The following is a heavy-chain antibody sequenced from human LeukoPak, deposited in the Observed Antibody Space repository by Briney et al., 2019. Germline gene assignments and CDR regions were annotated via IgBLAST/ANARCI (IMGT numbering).Heavy chain of an antibody. Sequence: GGSLRLSCAASGFTFSSFAMNWVRQAPGKGLEWVSTMSGDATSTYYADSVEGRFTISRDNSKTTLFLQMNSLRAEDTAVYYCAKRTSGSSWYSSDSWGQGTLVTVSS. J-gene: IGHJ4*02. V-gene: IGHV3-23*01. CDR2: MSGDATST. D-gene: IGHD6-13*01. CDR3: AKRTSGSSWYSSDS. CDR1: GFTFSSFA.